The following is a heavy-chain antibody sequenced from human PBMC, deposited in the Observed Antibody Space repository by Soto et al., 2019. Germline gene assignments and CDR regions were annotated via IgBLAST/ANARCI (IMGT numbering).Heavy chain of an antibody. J-gene: IGHJ5*02. D-gene: IGHD2-2*01. V-gene: IGHV4-30-2*01. CDR2: IYHSGST. Sequence: SETLSLTCVVSGGPLSSYYWSWIRQPPGKGLEWIEYIYHSGSTYYNPSLKSRVTISVDRSKNQFSLKLSSVTAADTAVYYCARVPTPWGQGTLVTVSS. CDR1: GGPLSSYY. CDR3: ARVPTP.